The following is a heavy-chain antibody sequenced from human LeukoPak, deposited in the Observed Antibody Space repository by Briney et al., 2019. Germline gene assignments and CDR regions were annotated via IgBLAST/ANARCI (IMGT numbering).Heavy chain of an antibody. J-gene: IGHJ4*02. Sequence: PSETLSLTCTVSGGSISSSSYYWGWNRQPPGKGLEWIGSIYYSGSTYYNPSLKSRVTISVDTSKNQFSLKLSSVTAADTAVYYCARHLGLRIYGFDYWGQGTLVTVSS. CDR2: IYYSGST. D-gene: IGHD5-12*01. CDR1: GGSISSSSYY. V-gene: IGHV4-39*01. CDR3: ARHLGLRIYGFDY.